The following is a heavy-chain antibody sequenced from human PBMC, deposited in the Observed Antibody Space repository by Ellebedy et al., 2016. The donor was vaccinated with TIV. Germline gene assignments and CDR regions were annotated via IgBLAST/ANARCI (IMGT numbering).Heavy chain of an antibody. CDR1: GGSFSGYY. V-gene: IGHV4-34*01. CDR2: INHSGST. Sequence: MPGGSLRLSCAVYGGSFSGYYWRWIRQPPGKGLEWIGEINHSGSTNYNPSLKSRVTISVDTSKNQFSLKLSSVTAADTAVYYCARARYCGGDCSNYYFDYWGQGTLVTVSS. D-gene: IGHD2-21*02. J-gene: IGHJ4*02. CDR3: ARARYCGGDCSNYYFDY.